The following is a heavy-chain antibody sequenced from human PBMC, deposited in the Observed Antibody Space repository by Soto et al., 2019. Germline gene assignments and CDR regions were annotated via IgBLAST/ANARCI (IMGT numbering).Heavy chain of an antibody. CDR2: ISSSSSYI. CDR1: GVSFSRWW. D-gene: IGHD3-22*01. Sequence: AWGVRRLSRGAAGVSFSRWWLNLVRQAPGKGLEWVSSISSSSSYIYYADSVKGRFTISRDNAKNSLYLQMNSLRAEDTAVYYCASPLSYYDSRGYYGYWGLGTLVTVSS. V-gene: IGHV3-21*01. CDR3: ASPLSYYDSRGYYGY. J-gene: IGHJ4*02.